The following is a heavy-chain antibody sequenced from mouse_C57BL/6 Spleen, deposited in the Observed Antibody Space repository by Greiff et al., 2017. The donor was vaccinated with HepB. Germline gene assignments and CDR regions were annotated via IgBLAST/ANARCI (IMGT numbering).Heavy chain of an antibody. J-gene: IGHJ1*03. CDR3: AREEFITTAGYFDV. V-gene: IGHV1-64*01. CDR2: IHPNSGST. D-gene: IGHD1-1*01. CDR1: GYTFTSYW. Sequence: VQLQQPGAELVKPGASVKLSCKASGYTFTSYWMHWVKQRPGQGLEWIGMIHPNSGSTNYNEKFKSKATLTVDKSSSTAYMQLSSLTSEDSAVYYCAREEFITTAGYFDVWGTGTTVTVSS.